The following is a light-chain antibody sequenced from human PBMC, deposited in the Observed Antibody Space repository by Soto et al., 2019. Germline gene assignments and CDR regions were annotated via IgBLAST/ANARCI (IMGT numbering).Light chain of an antibody. J-gene: IGKJ2*01. CDR2: DAS. CDR1: HTGDNY. V-gene: IGKV3-11*01. Sequence: EIVLTPSTATLSLSPGESTNLGCRASHTGDNYLAWYQHKPGRAPRLLIYDASNRSPGIPARFSGSGSGTDFTLTISTLEPEDFAVYYCRQRRNWPFTFGQGAKLEV. CDR3: RQRRNWPFT.